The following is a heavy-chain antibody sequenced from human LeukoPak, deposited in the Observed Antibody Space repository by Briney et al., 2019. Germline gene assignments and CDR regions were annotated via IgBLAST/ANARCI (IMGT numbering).Heavy chain of an antibody. CDR3: ARVGLGYCSSTSCYPGYYYYYMDV. CDR2: IIPIFGTA. J-gene: IGHJ6*03. Sequence: GASVKVSCKASGGTFSSYAISWVRQAPGQGLEWMGGIIPIFGTANYAQKFQGRVTITADESTSTAYMELSSLRSEDTAVYYCARVGLGYCSSTSCYPGYYYYYMDVWGKGTTVTVSS. V-gene: IGHV1-69*13. CDR1: GGTFSSYA. D-gene: IGHD2-2*01.